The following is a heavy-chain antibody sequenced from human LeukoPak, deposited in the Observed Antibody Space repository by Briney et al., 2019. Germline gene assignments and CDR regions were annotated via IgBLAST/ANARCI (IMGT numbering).Heavy chain of an antibody. CDR2: LYSGGST. Sequence: GGSLRLSCAASGFTVSDNYMTWVRQAPGKGLEWVSVLYSGGSTYYADSVKGRFTISRDNSKNTLFLQMNSLRAEDTAVYYCARVNSGWYYFDYWGQGTLVTVSS. CDR1: GFTVSDNY. D-gene: IGHD6-19*01. V-gene: IGHV3-53*01. CDR3: ARVNSGWYYFDY. J-gene: IGHJ4*02.